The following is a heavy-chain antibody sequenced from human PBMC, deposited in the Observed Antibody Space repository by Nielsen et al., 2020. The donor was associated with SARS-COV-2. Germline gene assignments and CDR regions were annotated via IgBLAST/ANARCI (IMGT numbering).Heavy chain of an antibody. CDR1: GGSFSGYY. CDR3: ARGVVVPAASMDV. Sequence: SETLSLTCAVYGGSFSGYYWSWIRQPPGKGLEWIGEINHSGSTNYNPSLKSRVTISVDTSKNQFSLKLSSVTAADTAVYYCARGVVVPAASMDVWGKGTMVTVSS. J-gene: IGHJ6*03. V-gene: IGHV4-34*01. CDR2: INHSGST. D-gene: IGHD2-2*01.